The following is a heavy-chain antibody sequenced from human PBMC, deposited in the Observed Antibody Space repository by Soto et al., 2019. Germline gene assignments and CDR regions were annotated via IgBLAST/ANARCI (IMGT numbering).Heavy chain of an antibody. J-gene: IGHJ4*02. Sequence: QVQLQESGPGLVKPSGTLSLTCTISGVSISSGKWWSWVRQPPGEAREWIGEIFHTGNTDYKPSLKSRVSILVDKSKNQFSLNLDSVTAADTAVYYCARNLFDSRGYPPEVWGQGILVTVSS. CDR3: ARNLFDSRGYPPEV. CDR2: IFHTGNT. V-gene: IGHV4-4*02. D-gene: IGHD3-22*01. CDR1: GVSISSGKW.